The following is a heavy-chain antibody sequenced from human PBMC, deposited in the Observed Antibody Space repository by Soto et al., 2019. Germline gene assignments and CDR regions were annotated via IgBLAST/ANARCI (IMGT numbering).Heavy chain of an antibody. V-gene: IGHV4-30-4*01. D-gene: IGHD6-13*01. CDR2: ISYTGSA. Sequence: SETLCGTWTVSGGSIVNGVYFWSWIRQPPGKGLEWIGFISYTGSAYYNPSLKSRVAISVDTSQNQFSLKLSSVTAADTAVYYCVRHGGASWYPLPVLDFDYWGQGTLVTGSS. CDR3: VRHGGASWYPLPVLDFDY. J-gene: IGHJ4*02. CDR1: GGSIVNGVYF.